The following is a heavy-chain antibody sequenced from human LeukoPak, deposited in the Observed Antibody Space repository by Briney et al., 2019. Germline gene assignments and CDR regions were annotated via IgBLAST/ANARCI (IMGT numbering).Heavy chain of an antibody. CDR2: INPSGGST. V-gene: IGHV1-46*01. CDR3: ARDKSYCSGGSCYSRRYFDY. J-gene: IGHJ4*02. Sequence: ASVKVSCKASGYTFTSYYMHWVRQAPGQGLERMGIINPSGGSTSYAQKFQGRVTMTRDTSTSTVYMELSSLRSEDTAVYYCARDKSYCSGGSCYSRRYFDYWGQGTLVTVSS. D-gene: IGHD2-15*01. CDR1: GYTFTSYY.